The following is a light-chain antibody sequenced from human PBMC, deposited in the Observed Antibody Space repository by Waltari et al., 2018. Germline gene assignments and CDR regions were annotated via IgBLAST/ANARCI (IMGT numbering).Light chain of an antibody. CDR2: GSA. CDR3: QQYGSSLLVT. CDR1: QSVSSSY. V-gene: IGKV3-20*01. Sequence: EIVLTQSPGTLSLSPGARATLSCRASQSVSSSYLYWYQQKPGQAPRLLIYGSASTATGITDRFGSSWSGTGFTITIRSLEPEDFAVYYCQQYGSSLLVTFGPGTKVAI. J-gene: IGKJ3*01.